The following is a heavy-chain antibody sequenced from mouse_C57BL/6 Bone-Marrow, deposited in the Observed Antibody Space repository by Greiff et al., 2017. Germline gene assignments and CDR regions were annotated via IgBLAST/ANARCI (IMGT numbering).Heavy chain of an antibody. CDR2: IWSGGST. J-gene: IGHJ4*01. D-gene: IGHD5-1*01. CDR3: ARKEYVSYAMDY. V-gene: IGHV2-2*01. Sequence: QVQLKESGPGLVQPSQSLSITCTVSGFSLTSYGVHWVRQSPGKGLEWLGVIWSGGSTDYNAAFISRLSISKDNSKSQVFFKMNSLQADDTAIYYCARKEYVSYAMDYWGQGTSVTVSS. CDR1: GFSLTSYG.